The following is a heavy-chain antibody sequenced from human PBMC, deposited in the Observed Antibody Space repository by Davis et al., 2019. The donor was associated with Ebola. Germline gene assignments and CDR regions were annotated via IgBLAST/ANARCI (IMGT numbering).Heavy chain of an antibody. V-gene: IGHV3-23*01. CDR2: ISGSGGST. Sequence: PGGSLRLSCAASGFTFSDYYMSWIRQAPGKGLEWVSAISGSGGSTYYADSVKGRFTISRDNSKNTLYLQMNSLRAEDTAVYYCAKVGTETWYFDLWGRGTLVTVSS. J-gene: IGHJ2*01. CDR1: GFTFSDYY. D-gene: IGHD7-27*01. CDR3: AKVGTETWYFDL.